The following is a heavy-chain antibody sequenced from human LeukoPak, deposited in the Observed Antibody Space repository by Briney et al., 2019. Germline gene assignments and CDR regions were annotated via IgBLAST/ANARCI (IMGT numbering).Heavy chain of an antibody. J-gene: IGHJ4*02. CDR2: MNPNSGNT. V-gene: IGHV1-8*03. CDR3: ARDAWPRIRAVAGTLGY. CDR1: GYTFTSYD. Sequence: ASVNVSCKASGYTFTSYDINWVRQATGQGLEWMGWMNPNSGNTGYAQKFQGRVTITRNTSISTAYMELRSLRSDDTAVYYCARDAWPRIRAVAGTLGYWGQGTLVTVSS. D-gene: IGHD6-19*01.